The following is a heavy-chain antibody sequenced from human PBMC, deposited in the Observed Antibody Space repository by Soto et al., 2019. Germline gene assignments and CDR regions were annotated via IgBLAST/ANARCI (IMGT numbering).Heavy chain of an antibody. V-gene: IGHV4-31*03. Sequence: QVQLQESGPGLVKPSQTLSLTCTVSGGSISSGGYYWSWIRQHPGKGLEWIGYIYYSGSTYYNPSVKSRVTMSVDTSKNQFYLKLSSVTAADTAVYYCARTGRVGAYFVYWGQGTLVTVSS. CDR3: ARTGRVGAYFVY. J-gene: IGHJ4*02. CDR2: IYYSGST. CDR1: GGSISSGGYY. D-gene: IGHD1-26*01.